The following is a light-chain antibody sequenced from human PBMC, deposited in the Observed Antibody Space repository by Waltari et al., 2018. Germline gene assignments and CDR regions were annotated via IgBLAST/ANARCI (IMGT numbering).Light chain of an antibody. CDR3: QQSYSTLGT. J-gene: IGKJ3*01. CDR2: AAS. CDR1: QSISSY. V-gene: IGKV1-39*01. Sequence: DIQMTQSPSSLSASVGDSVTITCRASQSISSYLNWYQQKPGKAPKLLIYAASSLQSGVPSRFSGSGSGTDFTLTINSLQPEDFATYYCQQSYSTLGTFGPGTKVDIK.